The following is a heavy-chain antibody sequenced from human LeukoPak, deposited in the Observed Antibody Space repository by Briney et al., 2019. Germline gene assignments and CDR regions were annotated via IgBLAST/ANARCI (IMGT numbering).Heavy chain of an antibody. CDR3: ARVELSGDAFDI. CDR2: ISSSSSYI. V-gene: IGHV3-21*01. D-gene: IGHD1-26*01. Sequence: GGSLRLSCAASGFTFSSYSTNWVRQAPGKGLEWVSSISSSSSYIYYADSVKGRFTISRDNAKNSLYLQMNSLRAEDTAVYYCARVELSGDAFDIWGQGTMVTVSS. J-gene: IGHJ3*02. CDR1: GFTFSSYS.